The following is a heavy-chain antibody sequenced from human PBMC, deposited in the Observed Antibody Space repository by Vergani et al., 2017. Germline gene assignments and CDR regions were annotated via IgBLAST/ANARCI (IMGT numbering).Heavy chain of an antibody. J-gene: IGHJ4*02. D-gene: IGHD2-15*01. CDR3: ARLCEDTTPYLQGGYDC. V-gene: IGHV3-23*01. CDR2: ISARYPST. Sequence: EVQLLQSGGGVIQPGGSVRLSCAASGFTFSACPMTWVRQAPGKGLEWVSAISARYPSTYYADSVKGRFTISRDNSKNMLYLQMNSLRAEDTAVYYCARLCEDTTPYLQGGYDCWGQGTLVSVSS. CDR1: GFTFSACP.